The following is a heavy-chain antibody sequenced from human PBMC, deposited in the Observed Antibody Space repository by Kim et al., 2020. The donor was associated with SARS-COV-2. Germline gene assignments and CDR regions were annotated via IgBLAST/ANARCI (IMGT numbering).Heavy chain of an antibody. Sequence: SETLSFTCTVSGGSISSYYWSWIRQPPGKGLEWIGYIYYSGSTNYNPSLKSRVTISVDTSKNQFSLKLSSVTAADTAVYYCARVRMVRGVGPYYYYGMDVWGQGTTVTVSS. V-gene: IGHV4-59*13. CDR3: ARVRMVRGVGPYYYYGMDV. J-gene: IGHJ6*02. CDR1: GGSISSYY. CDR2: IYYSGST. D-gene: IGHD3-10*01.